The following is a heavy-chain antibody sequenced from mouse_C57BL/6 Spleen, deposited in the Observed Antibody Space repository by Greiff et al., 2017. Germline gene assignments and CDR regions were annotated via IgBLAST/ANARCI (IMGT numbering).Heavy chain of an antibody. Sequence: QVQLQQPGAELVRPGSSVKLSCKASGYTFTSYWMPWVKQRPIQGLEWIGNIDPSDSDTHYNQKFKDKATLTVDKSSSTAYMQLSSLTSEDSAVYYCARRGYYFDYWGQGTTLTVSS. CDR3: ARRGYYFDY. J-gene: IGHJ2*01. CDR1: GYTFTSYW. V-gene: IGHV1-52*01. CDR2: IDPSDSDT.